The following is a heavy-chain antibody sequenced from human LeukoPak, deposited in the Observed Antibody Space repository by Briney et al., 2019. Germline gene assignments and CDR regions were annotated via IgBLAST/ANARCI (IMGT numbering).Heavy chain of an antibody. CDR2: ISGSGGST. J-gene: IGHJ4*02. D-gene: IGHD3-22*01. Sequence: PGGSLRLSCAASGFTFSNYAMSWVPQAPGKGLEWVSGISGSGGSTHYADSGKGRFTISRDNSKNTLYLQMNSLRAEDTAVYYCAKCNRYYYDSSGYSAADYWGQGTLVTVSS. CDR3: AKCNRYYYDSSGYSAADY. CDR1: GFTFSNYA. V-gene: IGHV3-23*01.